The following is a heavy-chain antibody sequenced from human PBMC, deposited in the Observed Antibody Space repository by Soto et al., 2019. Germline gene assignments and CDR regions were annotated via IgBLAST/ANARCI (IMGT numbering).Heavy chain of an antibody. J-gene: IGHJ4*02. V-gene: IGHV3-15*07. CDR2: IKRKTDGGTT. Sequence: EVQLVESGGDLAEPGGSLRLSCAASGFTFSNAWMNWVRQAPGKGLEWVGRIKRKTDGGTTDYAAPGKGRFTISRDDSKNTLFLQMNSLRTEDTAIYYCTTDLGFARRKYYGSGSTAHWGQGTLVTVSS. D-gene: IGHD3-10*01. CDR3: TTDLGFARRKYYGSGSTAH. CDR1: GFTFSNAW.